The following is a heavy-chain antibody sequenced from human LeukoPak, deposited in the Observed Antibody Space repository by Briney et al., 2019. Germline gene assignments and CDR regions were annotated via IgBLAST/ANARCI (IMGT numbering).Heavy chain of an antibody. CDR1: GGTFSSYA. J-gene: IGHJ4*02. D-gene: IGHD6-13*01. CDR2: ITPIFGTA. V-gene: IGHV1-69*06. Sequence: SVKVSCKASGGTFSSYAVSWVRQAPGQGLEWMGGITPIFGTANYAQKFQGRVTITADKSTSTAYMELSSLRSEDTAVYYCARAPIAAAGEELRDWGQGTLVTVSS. CDR3: ARAPIAAAGEELRD.